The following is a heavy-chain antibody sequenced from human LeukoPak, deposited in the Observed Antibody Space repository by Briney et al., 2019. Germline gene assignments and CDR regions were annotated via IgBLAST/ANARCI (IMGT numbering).Heavy chain of an antibody. CDR2: ISYDGSNR. Sequence: GRSPRLSCAASGFTFSSYAMHWVRQAPGKGLEWVAVISYDGSNRYYADSVKGRFTISRDNSKNTLYLQMNSLRAEDTAVYYCARDAAASFDYWGQGTLVTVSS. CDR1: GFTFSSYA. D-gene: IGHD2-2*01. V-gene: IGHV3-30-3*01. CDR3: ARDAAASFDY. J-gene: IGHJ4*02.